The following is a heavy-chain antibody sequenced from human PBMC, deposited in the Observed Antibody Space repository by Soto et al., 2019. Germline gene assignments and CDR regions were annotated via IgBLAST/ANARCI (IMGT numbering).Heavy chain of an antibody. Sequence: SETLSLTCSVSDDSINSDKYYWGWIRQPPGKGLEWIGSVYYRGNAYYNPSLQTRVTISLVKSKSQFSLELKPVTAADSALYFCARLEGLATISYYFDFWGPGALVTVSS. J-gene: IGHJ4*02. CDR3: ARLEGLATISYYFDF. CDR2: VYYRGNA. CDR1: DDSINSDKYY. D-gene: IGHD3-9*01. V-gene: IGHV4-39*01.